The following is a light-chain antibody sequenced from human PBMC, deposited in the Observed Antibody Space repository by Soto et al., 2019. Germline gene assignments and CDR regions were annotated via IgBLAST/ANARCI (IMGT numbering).Light chain of an antibody. CDR2: GAS. CDR3: QQYGSSPLT. Sequence: EIVLTQSPGTLCLSPGERATLSCRASQSVSSSYLAWYQQKPGQAPRLLIYGASSRAIGIPDRFSGSGSGTDFTLTINRLEPEDFAVYYCQQYGSSPLTFGGGTKVEIK. CDR1: QSVSSSY. J-gene: IGKJ4*01. V-gene: IGKV3-20*01.